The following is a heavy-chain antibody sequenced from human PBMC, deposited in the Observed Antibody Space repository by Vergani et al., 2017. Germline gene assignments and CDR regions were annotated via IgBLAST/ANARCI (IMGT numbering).Heavy chain of an antibody. J-gene: IGHJ3*02. Sequence: EVQLVESGGGLVKPGGSLRLSCAASGFTFSNAWMSWVRQAPGKGLEWVGRIKSKTDGGTTDYAAPVKGRFTISRDDSKNTLYLQMNSLKTEDTAVYYCTTTYYYDSSGYYPDAFDIWGQGTMVTVSS. CDR1: GFTFSNAW. V-gene: IGHV3-15*01. CDR2: IKSKTDGGTT. D-gene: IGHD3-22*01. CDR3: TTTYYYDSSGYYPDAFDI.